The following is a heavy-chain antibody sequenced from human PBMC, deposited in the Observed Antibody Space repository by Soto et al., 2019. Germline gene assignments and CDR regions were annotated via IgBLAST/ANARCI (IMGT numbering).Heavy chain of an antibody. CDR2: IIHVLALA. Sequence: QAQLVQSGAEVKKPGSSVKVSCKASGGTFNRETFSWVRQAPGQGLQWMGRIIHVLALADYAQKFEGRVTITADTSTTTVYLDLSGLGSDDTDVYYCARGGKLGGDLDVWGKGTPVIVSS. D-gene: IGHD3-10*01. CDR1: GGTFNRET. J-gene: IGHJ6*04. V-gene: IGHV1-69*02. CDR3: ARGGKLGGDLDV.